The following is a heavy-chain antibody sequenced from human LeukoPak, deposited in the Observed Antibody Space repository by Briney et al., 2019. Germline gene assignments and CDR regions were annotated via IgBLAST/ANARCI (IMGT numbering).Heavy chain of an antibody. V-gene: IGHV1-24*01. Sequence: ASVKVSCKVSGYTLTELSMHWVRQAPGKGLEWMGGFDPEDGETIYAQKFQGRVTMTEDTSTDTAYMELSSLRSEDTVVYYCATDSLLWFGYDYWGQGTLVTVSS. CDR3: ATDSLLWFGYDY. J-gene: IGHJ4*02. CDR1: GYTLTELS. D-gene: IGHD3-10*01. CDR2: FDPEDGET.